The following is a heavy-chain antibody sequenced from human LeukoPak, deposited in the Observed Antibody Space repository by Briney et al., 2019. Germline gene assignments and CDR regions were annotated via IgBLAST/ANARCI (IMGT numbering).Heavy chain of an antibody. Sequence: ASVKVSCKASGYTFTSYGISWVRQAPGQGLEWMGWISAYNGNTNYAQKLQGRVTMTTDTSTSTAYVELRSLRSDDTAVYYCARDALPYCSSTSCRDDAFDIWGQGTMVTVSS. V-gene: IGHV1-18*04. J-gene: IGHJ3*02. CDR2: ISAYNGNT. CDR1: GYTFTSYG. CDR3: ARDALPYCSSTSCRDDAFDI. D-gene: IGHD2-2*01.